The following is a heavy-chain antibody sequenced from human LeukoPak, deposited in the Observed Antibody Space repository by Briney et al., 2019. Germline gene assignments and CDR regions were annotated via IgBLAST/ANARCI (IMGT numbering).Heavy chain of an antibody. D-gene: IGHD3-22*01. J-gene: IGHJ4*02. Sequence: GGSLRLSCTASGFTFGDYAMSWVRQAPGKGLEWVSYISSSGSTIYYADSVKGRFTISRDNAKNSLYLQRNSLRAEDAAVYYCAREPYYDSSGYCLDYWGQGTLVTVSS. V-gene: IGHV3-11*01. CDR3: AREPYYDSSGYCLDY. CDR2: ISSSGSTI. CDR1: GFTFGDYA.